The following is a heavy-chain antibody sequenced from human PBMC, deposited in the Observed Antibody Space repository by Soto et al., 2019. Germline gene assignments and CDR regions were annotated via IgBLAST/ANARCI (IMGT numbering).Heavy chain of an antibody. CDR3: ASLHTAKDY. V-gene: IGHV3-23*01. CDR1: GFSFSSYA. D-gene: IGHD5-18*01. J-gene: IGHJ4*02. Sequence: GGSLRLSCAASGFSFSSYAMNWVRQAPGKGLEWVSTISGSVANTDYAGSVKGRFTISRDNAKNTLYLQMNSLRAEDTAVYYCASLHTAKDYWGQGTLVTVSS. CDR2: ISGSVANT.